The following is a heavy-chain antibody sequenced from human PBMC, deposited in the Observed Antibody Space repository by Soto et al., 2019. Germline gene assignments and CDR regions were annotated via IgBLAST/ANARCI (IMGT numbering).Heavy chain of an antibody. V-gene: IGHV1-69*02. CDR2: IIPILGIA. CDR1: GGTFISYT. CDR3: ARALHNWSYHPRDYNYYMEV. Sequence: QVQLVQSGAEVKKPGSSVKVSCKASGGTFISYTISWVRQAPGQGLEGMGRIIPILGIANYAQKFQGRVTITADKSTSTAYMELYRLRSEDTAVYYCARALHNWSYHPRDYNYYMEVWGKGTAVTLSS. D-gene: IGHD1-7*01. J-gene: IGHJ6*03.